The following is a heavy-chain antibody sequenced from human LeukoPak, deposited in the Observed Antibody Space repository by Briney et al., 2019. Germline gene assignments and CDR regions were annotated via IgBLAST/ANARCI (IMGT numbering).Heavy chain of an antibody. J-gene: IGHJ4*02. Sequence: GGSLRLSCAASGFTFSNSYMSWVRQAPGKGLEWVSLIYPSGNIYYTDSVKGRFTISRDNSKNTLFLQMNSLRAEDTAIYYCARTFVSGDGYKVGYFDYWGQGTLVTVSS. V-gene: IGHV3-53*01. CDR3: ARTFVSGDGYKVGYFDY. D-gene: IGHD5-24*01. CDR2: IYPSGNI. CDR1: GFTFSNSY.